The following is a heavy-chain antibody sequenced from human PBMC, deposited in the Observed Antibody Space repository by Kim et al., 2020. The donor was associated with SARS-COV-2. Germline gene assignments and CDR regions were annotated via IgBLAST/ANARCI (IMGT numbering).Heavy chain of an antibody. Sequence: SETLSLTCTVSGGSISSGGYYWSWIRQHPGKGLEWIGYIYYSGSTYYNPSLKSRVTISVDTSKNQFSLKLSSVTAADTAVYYCARDPEPDGDYYYYGMDVWGQGTTVTVSS. J-gene: IGHJ6*02. V-gene: IGHV4-31*03. CDR2: IYYSGST. D-gene: IGHD4-17*01. CDR3: ARDPEPDGDYYYYGMDV. CDR1: GGSISSGGYY.